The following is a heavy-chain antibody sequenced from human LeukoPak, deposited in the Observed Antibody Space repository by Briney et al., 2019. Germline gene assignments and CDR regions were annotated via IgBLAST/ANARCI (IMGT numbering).Heavy chain of an antibody. CDR3: AKQNARGGTYEPVTV. CDR1: GFTFSNYG. CDR2: IQFDGSNK. Sequence: GGSLRLSCAAAGFTFSNYGMHWVRQAPGMGLEWVAFIQFDGSNKFYAGSVKGRFTISRDNSKNTLSLQMNSLRVEDTAIYYCAKQNARGGTYEPVTVWGQAALVTVSS. J-gene: IGHJ4*02. V-gene: IGHV3-30*02. D-gene: IGHD3-16*01.